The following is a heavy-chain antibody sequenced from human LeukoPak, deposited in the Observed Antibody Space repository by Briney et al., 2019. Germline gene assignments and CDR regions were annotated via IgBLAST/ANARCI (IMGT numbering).Heavy chain of an antibody. CDR1: GGSFSGYY. CDR2: INHSGST. CDR3: ASLPPKYYYDSSSAFDI. J-gene: IGHJ3*02. D-gene: IGHD3-22*01. V-gene: IGHV4-34*01. Sequence: SETLSLTSAVYGGSFSGYYWSWIRQPPGKGLEWIGEINHSGSTNYNPSLKSRVTISVDTSKNQFSLNLSSVTAGDTALYYCASLPPKYYYDSSSAFDISGQGTMVTVSS.